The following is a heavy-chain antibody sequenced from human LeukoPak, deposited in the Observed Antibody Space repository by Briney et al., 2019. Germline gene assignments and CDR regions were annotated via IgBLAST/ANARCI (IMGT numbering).Heavy chain of an antibody. J-gene: IGHJ3*02. V-gene: IGHV3-23*01. D-gene: IGHD3-10*01. Sequence: GGSLRLSCAASGFTFSRHAMSWARQAPGKGLEWVSTISGSGGSIYYADSVKGRFTISRDNSKNILYLQMNSLRAEDTAVYYCARSYYYGSGSSSLAFDIWGQGTMVTVSS. CDR3: ARSYYYGSGSSSLAFDI. CDR1: GFTFSRHA. CDR2: ISGSGGSI.